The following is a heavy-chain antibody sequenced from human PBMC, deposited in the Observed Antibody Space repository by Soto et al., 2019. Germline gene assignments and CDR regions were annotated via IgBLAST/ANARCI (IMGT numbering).Heavy chain of an antibody. Sequence: EVQVLESGGGLAQPGRSLRLSCAVSGLSFSSYAMTWVRQSPGKGLDWVSSISRSGNSTYSADSVRGRFTISRDNSKNTLYLQMNSLRAEDTAVYYCAKDAKILDWLPTSYYFDFWGQGTLVTVSS. J-gene: IGHJ4*02. CDR1: GLSFSSYA. CDR3: AKDAKILDWLPTSYYFDF. V-gene: IGHV3-23*01. CDR2: ISRSGNST. D-gene: IGHD3-9*01.